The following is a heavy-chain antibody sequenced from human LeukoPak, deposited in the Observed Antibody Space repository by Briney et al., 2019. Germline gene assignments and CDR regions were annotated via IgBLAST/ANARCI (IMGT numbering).Heavy chain of an antibody. D-gene: IGHD3-22*01. CDR3: ATGEGYYDSSGIFIFDY. V-gene: IGHV1-18*01. Sequence: ASVKVSCKASGYTFTSYGISWVRQAPGQGLEWMGWISAYNGNTNCAQKLQGRVTMTTDTSTSTAYMELRSLRSDDTAVYYCATGEGYYDSSGIFIFDYWGQGTLVTVSS. CDR1: GYTFTSYG. J-gene: IGHJ4*02. CDR2: ISAYNGNT.